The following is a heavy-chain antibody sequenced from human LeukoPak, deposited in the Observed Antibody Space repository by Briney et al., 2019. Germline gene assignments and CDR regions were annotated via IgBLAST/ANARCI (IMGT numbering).Heavy chain of an antibody. Sequence: GSLRLSCAASGFTFSSYSMNWVRQAPGKGLEWVSYISSSSSTIYYADSVKGRFTISRDNAKNSLYLQMNSLRAEDTAVYYCARDRSGDIVVVPAAMGLDPWGQGTLVTVSS. CDR1: GFTFSSYS. CDR3: ARDRSGDIVVVPAAMGLDP. D-gene: IGHD2-2*01. V-gene: IGHV3-48*04. J-gene: IGHJ5*02. CDR2: ISSSSSTI.